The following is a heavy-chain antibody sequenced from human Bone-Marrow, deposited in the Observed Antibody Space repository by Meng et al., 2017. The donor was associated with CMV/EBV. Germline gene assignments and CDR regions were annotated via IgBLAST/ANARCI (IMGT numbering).Heavy chain of an antibody. Sequence: GGSLRLSCAASGFTFSSYAMHWVRQAPGKGLEWVALISYDGSNKDYADSVKGRFTISRDNSKNTLYLQMNSLRAEDTAAYYCARDAGNSGYGMDVWGQGTTVTVSS. CDR1: GFTFSSYA. CDR3: ARDAGNSGYGMDV. V-gene: IGHV3-30-3*01. D-gene: IGHD4-23*01. CDR2: ISYDGSNK. J-gene: IGHJ6*02.